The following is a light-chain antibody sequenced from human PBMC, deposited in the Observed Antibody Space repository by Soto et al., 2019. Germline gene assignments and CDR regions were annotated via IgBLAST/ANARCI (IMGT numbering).Light chain of an antibody. CDR1: QSVSSN. CDR3: QAYNTWPQT. J-gene: IGKJ1*01. CDR2: GAS. V-gene: IGKV3-15*01. Sequence: EIVMTQSPATLSVSPGERATLSCRASQSVSSNLAWYQQKPGQAPRLLIYGASTRATGIPARFSGSGSGTEFTLTISSLQSEDVAVSYCQAYNTWPQTFGQGTKVEIK.